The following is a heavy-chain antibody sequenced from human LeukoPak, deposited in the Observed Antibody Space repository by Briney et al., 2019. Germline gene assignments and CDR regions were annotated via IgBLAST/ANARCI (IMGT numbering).Heavy chain of an antibody. CDR1: GYTFTGYD. J-gene: IGHJ4*02. CDR2: INPNSGGT. CDR3: ARTEGSPSISVGATLRR. V-gene: IGHV1-2*02. D-gene: IGHD1-26*01. Sequence: ASVKVSCKASGYTFTGYDMHCVRQAPGQGLKSRGWINPNSGGTNYAQKFQGRVTMTRDTSISTAYMELSRLRSDDTAVYSCARTEGSPSISVGATLRRWGQGPLVTVSS.